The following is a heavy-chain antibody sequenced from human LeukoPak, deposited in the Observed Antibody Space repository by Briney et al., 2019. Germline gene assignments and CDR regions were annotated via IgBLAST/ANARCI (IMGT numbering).Heavy chain of an antibody. D-gene: IGHD6-19*01. Sequence: GASVKVSCKASGYTFTGYYMHWVRQAPGQGLEWMGWINPNSGGTNYAQKFQGRVTMTRDTSISTAYMELSRLRSDDTAVYYCARDLMRKVEAVAGTSASYYYGMDVWGQGTTVTVSS. V-gene: IGHV1-2*02. CDR3: ARDLMRKVEAVAGTSASYYYGMDV. CDR2: INPNSGGT. J-gene: IGHJ6*02. CDR1: GYTFTGYY.